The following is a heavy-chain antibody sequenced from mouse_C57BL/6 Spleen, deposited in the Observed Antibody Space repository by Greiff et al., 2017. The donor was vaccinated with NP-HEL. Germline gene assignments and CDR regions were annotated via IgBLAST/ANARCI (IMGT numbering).Heavy chain of an antibody. CDR2: FHPYNDDT. D-gene: IGHD1-1*01. J-gene: IGHJ2*01. CDR1: GYTFTTYP. Sequence: VQLQQSGAELVKPGASVKMSCKASGYTFTTYPIEWMKQNHGKSLEWIGNFHPYNDDTKYNEKFKGKATLTVEKSSSTVYLEHSLVTSDGSAVYYCEIGDYYGSSYNYWGKGTTLTVSS. CDR3: EIGDYYGSSYNY. V-gene: IGHV1-47*01.